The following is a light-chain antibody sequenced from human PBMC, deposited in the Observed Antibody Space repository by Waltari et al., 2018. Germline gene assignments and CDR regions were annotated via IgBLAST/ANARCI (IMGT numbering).Light chain of an antibody. CDR3: QQTYSSPFT. V-gene: IGKV1-39*01. Sequence: DIQMTQSPSSLSASVGDRVTITCRASQSMRTSLNLYQQISGKAPRLLIYGASTLQTGVPSRFSGSGSGTDFTLTISHLQPEDFATYFCQQTYSSPFTFGPGTKVDIK. J-gene: IGKJ3*01. CDR1: QSMRTS. CDR2: GAS.